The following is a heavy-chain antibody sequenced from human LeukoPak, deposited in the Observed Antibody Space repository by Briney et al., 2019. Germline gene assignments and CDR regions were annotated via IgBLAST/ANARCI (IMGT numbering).Heavy chain of an antibody. CDR2: IESVGNI. CDR3: ARALGLRLDP. CDR1: GFTVSPNY. Sequence: QPGGSLRLSCAASGFTVSPNYISWVRQVPGKGLEWISIIESVGNIYSADSVSGRFTISRDNPKNTVFLQMNSLRVEDTAVYYCARALGLRLDPWGQGTLVTVSS. J-gene: IGHJ5*02. V-gene: IGHV3-66*01.